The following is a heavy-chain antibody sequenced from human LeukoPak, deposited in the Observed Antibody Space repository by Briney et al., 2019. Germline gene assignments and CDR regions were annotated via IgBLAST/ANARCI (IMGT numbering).Heavy chain of an antibody. J-gene: IGHJ5*02. V-gene: IGHV4-4*02. Sequence: SGTLSLTCAVSGGSVSSSNWWSWVRQPPGKGLEWIGEIYHSGSTNYNPSLKSRVTISVDKSKNQFSLKLSSVTAADTAVYICARAPMGAAAPNRFDPWGHGALVTVSS. CDR1: GGSVSSSNW. CDR2: IYHSGST. D-gene: IGHD1-26*01. CDR3: ARAPMGAAAPNRFDP.